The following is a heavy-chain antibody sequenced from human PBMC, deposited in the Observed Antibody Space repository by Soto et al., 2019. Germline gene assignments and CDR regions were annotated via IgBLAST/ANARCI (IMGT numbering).Heavy chain of an antibody. CDR1: GGSVSSGSYY. CDR3: ASRQWLGYDY. J-gene: IGHJ4*02. V-gene: IGHV4-61*01. CDR2: IYYSGST. D-gene: IGHD6-19*01. Sequence: PSETLSLTCTVSGGSVSSGSYYWSWIRQPPGKGLEWIGYIYYSGSTNYNPSLKSRVTMSVDTSKNQFSLKLSSVTAADTAVYYCASRQWLGYDYWGKGTLVTVS.